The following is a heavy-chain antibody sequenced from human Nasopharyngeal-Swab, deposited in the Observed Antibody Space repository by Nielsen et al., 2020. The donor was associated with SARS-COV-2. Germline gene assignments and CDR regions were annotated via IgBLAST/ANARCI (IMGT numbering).Heavy chain of an antibody. CDR2: IGYDGSSK. V-gene: IGHV3-30*02. Sequence: GGSLRLSCVASGFSFSSYGMHWVRQAPGKGLEWVAIIGYDGSSKYHADSVQGRFTISRDNSKNTLYLQMNSLRPEDTAVYYCAKVASAGIDHWGQGALVTVSS. CDR1: GFSFSSYG. D-gene: IGHD6-13*01. CDR3: AKVASAGIDH. J-gene: IGHJ4*02.